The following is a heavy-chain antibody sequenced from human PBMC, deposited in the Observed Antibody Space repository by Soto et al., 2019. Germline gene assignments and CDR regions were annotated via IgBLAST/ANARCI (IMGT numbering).Heavy chain of an antibody. CDR3: ARDLPNKAVAGPSSYYGMDV. Sequence: SLRLSCAASGFTFSSYGMHWVRQAPGKGLEWVAVIWYDGSNKYYADSVKGRFTISRDNSKNTLYLQMNSLRAEDTAVYYFARDLPNKAVAGPSSYYGMDVWGQGTTVTVSS. J-gene: IGHJ6*02. D-gene: IGHD6-19*01. V-gene: IGHV3-33*01. CDR1: GFTFSSYG. CDR2: IWYDGSNK.